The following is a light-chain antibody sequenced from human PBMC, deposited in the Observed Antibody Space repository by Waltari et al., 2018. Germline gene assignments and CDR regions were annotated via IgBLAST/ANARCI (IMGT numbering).Light chain of an antibody. CDR3: QQYDAYPLT. J-gene: IGKJ2*01. CDR1: QSITWW. V-gene: IGKV1-5*01. Sequence: DIQMTHSPSTLYASVGDRVPITCRASQSITWWLAWYHQKPGKAPDLLVYKASILHAGVPSRFSATGSGTEFTLTIDSLHPADSGTYYCQQYDAYPLTFGQGTKLEIK. CDR2: KAS.